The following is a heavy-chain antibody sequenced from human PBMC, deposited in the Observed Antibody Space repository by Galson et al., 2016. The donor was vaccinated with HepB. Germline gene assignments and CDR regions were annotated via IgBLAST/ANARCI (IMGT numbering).Heavy chain of an antibody. J-gene: IGHJ4*02. D-gene: IGHD4-17*01. CDR1: GFTFRSYW. V-gene: IGHV3-7*01. CDR2: IKEGGSEE. CDR3: AKKWSYGDYSFFDY. Sequence: LRLYCAASGFTFRSYWMSWVRQAPGKGLEWVANIKEGGSEEYYVDSVKGRFTISRDNAKNSLYLQMNRLRAEDTAVYYCAKKWSYGDYSFFDYWGQETLVTVSS.